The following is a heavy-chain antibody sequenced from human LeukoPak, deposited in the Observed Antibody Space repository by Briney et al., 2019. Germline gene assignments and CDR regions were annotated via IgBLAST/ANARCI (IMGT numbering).Heavy chain of an antibody. V-gene: IGHV4-59*01. J-gene: IGHJ5*02. CDR1: GGSISSYY. CDR2: IYYSGST. Sequence: ASDILSLTCTVSGGSISSYYWSWIRQPPGKGLEWIGYIYYSGSTNYNPSLKSRVTISVDTSKNQFSLKLTSVTAADTAIYYCARDQATYWFDPWGQGTLVTVSS. CDR3: ARDQATYWFDP. D-gene: IGHD5-24*01.